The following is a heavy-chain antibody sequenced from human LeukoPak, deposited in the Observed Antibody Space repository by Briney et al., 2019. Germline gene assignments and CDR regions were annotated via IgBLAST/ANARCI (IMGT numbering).Heavy chain of an antibody. D-gene: IGHD3-22*01. CDR2: IDWDDAQ. CDR3: ARIGLDSYYYDGSSYADDAFEI. Sequence: SGPALVKPTQTLTLTCTVSGFSLSARGMCVSWIRQPPGKALEWLARIDWDDAQYYTPSLQTRLSVSKDTSKNQVVLTMTSMDPVDTATYYCARIGLDSYYYDGSSYADDAFEIWGQGTKVTVSS. J-gene: IGHJ3*02. V-gene: IGHV2-70*11. CDR1: GFSLSARGMC.